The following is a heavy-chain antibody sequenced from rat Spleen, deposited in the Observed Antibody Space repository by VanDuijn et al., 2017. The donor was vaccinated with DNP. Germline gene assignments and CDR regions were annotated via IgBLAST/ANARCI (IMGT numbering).Heavy chain of an antibody. CDR3: ARQSPTTVVWYFDL. Sequence: EVQLVESGGGLVQPGRSLKLSCAASGFTFSDYYMAWVRQAPTKGLEWVASINADGGSTYYPDSVKGRFTLSRDISKSTLYLQVDSLRSEDTATYYCARQSPTTVVWYFDLWGPGTMVTVSS. J-gene: IGHJ1*01. CDR1: GFTFSDYY. D-gene: IGHD1-1*01. CDR2: INADGGST. V-gene: IGHV5-25*01.